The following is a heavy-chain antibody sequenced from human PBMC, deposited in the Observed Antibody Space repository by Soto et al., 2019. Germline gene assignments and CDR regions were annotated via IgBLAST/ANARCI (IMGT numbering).Heavy chain of an antibody. CDR3: ARDSSSSMSPFDY. CDR1: GDSISSGDYY. V-gene: IGHV4-30-4*01. J-gene: IGHJ4*02. Sequence: SETLSLTCTVSGDSISSGDYYWGWIRQPPGKGLEWIGYIYYSGSTYYNPTLESRVTISVDMSKNQFCLKLSSVTAADTAVYYCARDSSSSMSPFDYWGQGTLVTVSS. CDR2: IYYSGST. D-gene: IGHD6-6*01.